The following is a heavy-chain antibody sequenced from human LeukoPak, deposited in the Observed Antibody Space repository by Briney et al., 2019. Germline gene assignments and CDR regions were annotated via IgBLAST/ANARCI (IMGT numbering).Heavy chain of an antibody. CDR1: GFTFRRFG. CDR3: ARGGEMATHLFYYFDY. Sequence: PGGSLRLSCVASGFTFRRFGMHWVRQAPGKGLDWVTFIRTDGSNKYYADSMKGRFTISRDNAKNSLYLQMNSLRAEDTAVYYCARGGEMATHLFYYFDYWGQGTLVTVSA. CDR2: IRTDGSNK. D-gene: IGHD5-24*01. J-gene: IGHJ4*02. V-gene: IGHV3-30*02.